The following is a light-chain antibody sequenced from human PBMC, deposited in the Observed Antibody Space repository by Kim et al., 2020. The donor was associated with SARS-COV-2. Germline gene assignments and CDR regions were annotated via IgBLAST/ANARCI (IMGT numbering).Light chain of an antibody. CDR1: SSNIGAGYD. V-gene: IGLV1-40*01. J-gene: IGLJ1*01. CDR3: QSYDSSLSGYV. Sequence: TVTVSCIGSSSNIGAGYDVHWYQQLPTTAPKLLIYSNGNRPSGVPDRFSGSKSGTSASLAITGLQAEDEADYYRQSYDSSLSGYVFGSGTKVTVL. CDR2: SNG.